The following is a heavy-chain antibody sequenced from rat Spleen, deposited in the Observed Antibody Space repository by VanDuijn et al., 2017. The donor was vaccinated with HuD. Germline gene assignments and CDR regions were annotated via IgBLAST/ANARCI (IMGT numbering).Heavy chain of an antibody. Sequence: EVQLVESGGGLVQPGRSLKLSCAASGFTFSNYGMAWVRQAPTKGLEWVATIKYDGSSTYYRASVKGRFTIARDNAKSTLYLQMDSLRSEDTAPYYCARLGTEAIGNWFTYWGQGTLVTVSS. V-gene: IGHV5-29*01. CDR3: ARLGTEAIGNWFTY. J-gene: IGHJ3*01. CDR2: IKYDGSST. D-gene: IGHD1-11*01. CDR1: GFTFSNYG.